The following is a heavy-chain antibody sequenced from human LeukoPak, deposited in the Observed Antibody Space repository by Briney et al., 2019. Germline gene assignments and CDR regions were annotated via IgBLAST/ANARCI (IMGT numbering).Heavy chain of an antibody. CDR1: GGSFSGYY. D-gene: IGHD3-22*01. CDR3: ARGGPSSGYYYDAFDI. V-gene: IGHV4-59*01. Sequence: PSETLSLTCAVYGGSFSGYYWSWIRQPPGKGLEWIGYIYYSGSTNYNPSLKSRVTISVDTSKNRFSLKLSSVTAADTAVYYCARGGPSSGYYYDAFDIWGQGTMVTVSS. J-gene: IGHJ3*02. CDR2: IYYSGST.